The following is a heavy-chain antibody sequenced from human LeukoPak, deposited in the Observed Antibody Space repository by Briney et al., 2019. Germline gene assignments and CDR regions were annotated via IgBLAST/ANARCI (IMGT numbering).Heavy chain of an antibody. Sequence: ASVKVSCKASGYTFTSYDINWVRQATGQGLECMGWMNPNNGNTGYAQRFHGRVTMTRNTSISTAYMELSSLRSEDTAVYYCARVPRRGDRFDPWGQGTLVTVSS. CDR2: MNPNNGNT. CDR1: GYTFTSYD. J-gene: IGHJ5*02. CDR3: ARVPRRGDRFDP. V-gene: IGHV1-8*01. D-gene: IGHD3-10*01.